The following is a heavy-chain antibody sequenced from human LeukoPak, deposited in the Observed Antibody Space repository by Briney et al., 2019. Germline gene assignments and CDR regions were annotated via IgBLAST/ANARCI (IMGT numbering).Heavy chain of an antibody. D-gene: IGHD2-15*01. CDR2: ISYSGST. CDR3: ARDGCSGGSCYSGTLVGPSFFDY. CDR1: GGSISSSSYY. Sequence: SETLSLTCTVSGGSISSSSYYCGWIRQPPGKGLEWIGSISYSGSTYYNPSLKSRVTISVDTSKNQFSLKLSSVTAADTAVYYCARDGCSGGSCYSGTLVGPSFFDYWGQGTLVTVSS. V-gene: IGHV4-39*07. J-gene: IGHJ4*02.